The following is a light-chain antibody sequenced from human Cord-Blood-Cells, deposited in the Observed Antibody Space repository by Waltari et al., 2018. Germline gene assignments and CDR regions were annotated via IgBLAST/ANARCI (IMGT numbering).Light chain of an antibody. Sequence: DIQMTQSPSTLSASVGDRVTITYRASQSISSWLAWYQQKPGKAPKLLIYKASSLESGVPSRCSGSGSGTEFTLTISSLQPDDFATYYCQQYNSYSPWTFGQGTKVEIK. J-gene: IGKJ1*01. CDR3: QQYNSYSPWT. CDR2: KAS. V-gene: IGKV1-5*03. CDR1: QSISSW.